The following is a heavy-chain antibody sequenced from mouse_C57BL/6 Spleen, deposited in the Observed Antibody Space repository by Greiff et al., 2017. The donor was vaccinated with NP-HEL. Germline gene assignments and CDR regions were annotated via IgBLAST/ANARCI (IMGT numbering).Heavy chain of an antibody. Sequence: EVQLVESGGGLVQPGGSLSLSCAASGFTFTDYYMSWVRQPPGKALEWLGFIRNKANGYTTEYSASVKGRFTISRDNSQSILYLQMNALRAEDSATYYCARSPYSNWAWVAYWGQGTLVTVSA. J-gene: IGHJ3*01. D-gene: IGHD2-5*01. V-gene: IGHV7-3*01. CDR3: ARSPYSNWAWVAY. CDR1: GFTFTDYY. CDR2: IRNKANGYTT.